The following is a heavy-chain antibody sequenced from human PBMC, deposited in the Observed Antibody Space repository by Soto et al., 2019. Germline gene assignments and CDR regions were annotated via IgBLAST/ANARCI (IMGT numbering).Heavy chain of an antibody. CDR2: IYPGDSDT. Sequence: PGESLKISCKGSGYSFTSYWIGWVRQMPGKGLEWIGIIYPGDSDTRYSPSFQGQVTISADKSISTAYLQWSSLKASDTAMYYCARLVTPYYYDSSGYYLDYWGQGTLVTVSS. J-gene: IGHJ4*02. D-gene: IGHD3-22*01. CDR1: GYSFTSYW. V-gene: IGHV5-51*01. CDR3: ARLVTPYYYDSSGYYLDY.